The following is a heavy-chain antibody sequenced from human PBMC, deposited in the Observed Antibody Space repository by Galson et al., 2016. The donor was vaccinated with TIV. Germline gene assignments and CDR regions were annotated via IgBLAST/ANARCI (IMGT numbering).Heavy chain of an antibody. J-gene: IGHJ5*02. V-gene: IGHV1-2*02. CDR2: INPDSGGT. CDR3: ARIDFWSGWS. D-gene: IGHD3-3*01. CDR1: GYTFTGFY. Sequence: SVKVSCKASGYTFTGFYMYWVRQAPGQGLEWMGWINPDSGGTNYAQKFQGRVSMTRDTSISTAYMALSRLRSDDTAVYYCARIDFWSGWSWGQRTLVTVSS.